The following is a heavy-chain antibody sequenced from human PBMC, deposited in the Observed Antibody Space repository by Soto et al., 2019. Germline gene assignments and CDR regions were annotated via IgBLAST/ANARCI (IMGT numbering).Heavy chain of an antibody. CDR1: GGSFSGYY. J-gene: IGHJ6*02. Sequence: PSETLSLTCAVYGGSFSGYYWSWIRQPPGKGLEWIGEINHSGSTNYNPSLKSRFTISVDTSKNQFSLKLSSVTAADTAVYYCARVARSGSYYNVGYYYGMDVWGQGTTVTVSS. D-gene: IGHD3-10*01. CDR3: ARVARSGSYYNVGYYYGMDV. CDR2: INHSGST. V-gene: IGHV4-34*01.